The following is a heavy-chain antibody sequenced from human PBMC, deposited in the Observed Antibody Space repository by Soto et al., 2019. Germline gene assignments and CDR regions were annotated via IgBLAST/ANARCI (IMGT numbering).Heavy chain of an antibody. D-gene: IGHD4-17*01. J-gene: IGHJ4*02. V-gene: IGHV4-31*03. CDR3: ARVLSVTLFDN. Sequence: QVQLQESGPGLVKPSQTLSLTCTVSGGSISTGGYYWTWIRQHPGKGLEWLGYIYYSGSTYYNPSLTSRVTISVDTSKNQFSLKLSSVTAADTAVYYCARVLSVTLFDNWGQGTLVTVSS. CDR2: IYYSGST. CDR1: GGSISTGGYY.